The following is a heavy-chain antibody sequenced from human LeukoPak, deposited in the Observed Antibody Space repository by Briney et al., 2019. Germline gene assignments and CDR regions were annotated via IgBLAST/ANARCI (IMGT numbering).Heavy chain of an antibody. CDR3: ARGQSRYFDWYLGFFDY. D-gene: IGHD3-9*01. CDR1: GSILSTNW. V-gene: IGHV3-21*01. J-gene: IGHJ4*02. CDR2: ISSTSSYI. Sequence: PSGTLSLTCAVSGGSILSTNWWSWVRQPPGKGLEWVSSISSTSSYIYYADSVKGRFTISRDNAKNSLYLQMNSLRADDTAVYYCARGQSRYFDWYLGFFDYWGQGTLVTVSS.